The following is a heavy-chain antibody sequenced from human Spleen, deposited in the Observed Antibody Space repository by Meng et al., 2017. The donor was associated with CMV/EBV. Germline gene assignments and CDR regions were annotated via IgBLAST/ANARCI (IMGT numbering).Heavy chain of an antibody. CDR2: IYPDDSDT. CDR1: GYSFTNYW. V-gene: IGHV5-51*01. J-gene: IGHJ6*02. D-gene: IGHD2-2*01. CDR3: ARLGHCSSTSCRGGGLDV. Sequence: GGSLRLSCKASGYSFTNYWIGWVRQMPGKGLEWMGIIYPDDSDTRYSASFQGQVTISADRSIRTAYLKWSSVKASDTAMYYCARLGHCSSTSCRGGGLDVWGQGTTVTVSS.